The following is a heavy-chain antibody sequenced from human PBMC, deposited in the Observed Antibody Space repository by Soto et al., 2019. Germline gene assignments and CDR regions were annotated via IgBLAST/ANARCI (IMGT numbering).Heavy chain of an antibody. CDR2: IYYSGST. CDR3: ARLSPYCSSTSCYDDWFAP. V-gene: IGHV4-59*08. Sequence: SATLSLTCTVSGGSISSYYWSWIRQPPGKGLEWIGYIYYSGSTNYNPSLKSRVTISVDTSKNQFSLKLSSVTAADTAVYYCARLSPYCSSTSCYDDWFAPWGQGTLVTVSS. CDR1: GGSISSYY. J-gene: IGHJ5*02. D-gene: IGHD2-2*01.